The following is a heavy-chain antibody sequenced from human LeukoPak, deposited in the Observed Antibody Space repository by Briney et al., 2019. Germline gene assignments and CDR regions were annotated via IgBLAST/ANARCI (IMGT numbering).Heavy chain of an antibody. D-gene: IGHD1-14*01. V-gene: IGHV1-24*01. CDR2: FDPADDER. Sequence: GASEKISCTGSEDSLWGLTIHWVRHAPGRGLEWMGGFDPADDERIYAQKFQGRVTTTEDKYTAIVYMELSSLTSEDTAVYYCATDLDKTGGMDVWGKGTTVIVSS. CDR3: ATDLDKTGGMDV. J-gene: IGHJ6*04. CDR1: EDSLWGLT.